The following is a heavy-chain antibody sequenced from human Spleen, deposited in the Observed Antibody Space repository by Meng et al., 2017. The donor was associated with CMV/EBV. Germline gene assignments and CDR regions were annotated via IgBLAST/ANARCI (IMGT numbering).Heavy chain of an antibody. CDR1: GGTFSTSA. V-gene: IGHV1-69*10. CDR2: IIPILRIA. J-gene: IGHJ4*02. CDR3: ACGGYFGDY. Sequence: SVKVSCKASGGTFSTSAFSWVRQAPGQGLEWMGGIIPILRIANYAHKLQARVTMTTDTSTSTAYMEQRRLRSDDTAVYYCACGGYFGDYWGQGTLGTVSS. D-gene: IGHD5-12*01.